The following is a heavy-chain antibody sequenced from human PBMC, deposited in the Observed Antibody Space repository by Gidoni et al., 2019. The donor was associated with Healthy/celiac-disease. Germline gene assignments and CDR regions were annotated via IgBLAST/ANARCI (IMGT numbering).Heavy chain of an antibody. CDR1: GYTFTGYY. J-gene: IGHJ6*02. CDR2: INPNSGGT. CDR3: ARGGGDHSNTLDYYYYGMDV. D-gene: IGHD2-2*01. Sequence: QVQLVQSGAEVKKPGASVKVSCKASGYTFTGYYMHWVRQAPGQGLEWMGRINPNSGGTNYAQKFQGRVTMTRDTSISTAYMELSRLRSDDTVVYYCARGGGDHSNTLDYYYYGMDVWGQGTTVTVSS. V-gene: IGHV1-2*05.